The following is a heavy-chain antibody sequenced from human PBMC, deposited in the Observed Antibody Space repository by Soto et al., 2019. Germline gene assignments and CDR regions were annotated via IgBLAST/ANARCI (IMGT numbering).Heavy chain of an antibody. V-gene: IGHV3-74*01. CDR1: GFTFSSDW. CDR2: INTDGSDT. D-gene: IGHD4-17*01. J-gene: IGHJ4*02. Sequence: GGSLRLSCAASGFTFSSDWMHWVRQAPGKGLVWVSRINTDGSDTSYADSVKGRFTISRDNAENSVYLEMDRLRAEDTALYYCARDVDADFRTDFDNWGRGTLVTVSS. CDR3: ARDVDADFRTDFDN.